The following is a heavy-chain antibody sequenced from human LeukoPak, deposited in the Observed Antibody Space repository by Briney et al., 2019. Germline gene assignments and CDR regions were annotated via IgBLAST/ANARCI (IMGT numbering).Heavy chain of an antibody. CDR3: ARSSYSSSSSV. Sequence: PGGSLRLSCAASGFTVSSNYMSWVRQAPGKGLEWVSVIYSGGNTYYADSVKGRFTISRDNSKNTLYLQMNSLRAEDTAVYYCARSSYSSSSSVWGQGTMVTVSS. D-gene: IGHD6-6*01. CDR2: IYSGGNT. J-gene: IGHJ3*01. V-gene: IGHV3-53*01. CDR1: GFTVSSNY.